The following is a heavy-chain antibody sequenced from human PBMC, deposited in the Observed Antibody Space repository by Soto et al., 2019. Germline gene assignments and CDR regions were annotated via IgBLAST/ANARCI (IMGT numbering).Heavy chain of an antibody. V-gene: IGHV4-59*01. Sequence: PSETLSLTCTVSGGSISSYYWSWIRQPPGKGLEWIGYIYYSGSTNYNPSLKSRVTISVDTSKNQFSLKLSSVTAADTAVYYCARGVLYGKILPYTIAVAAVDPWGQGTLVTVAS. D-gene: IGHD6-19*01. CDR1: GGSISSYY. J-gene: IGHJ5*02. CDR3: ARGVLYGKILPYTIAVAAVDP. CDR2: IYYSGST.